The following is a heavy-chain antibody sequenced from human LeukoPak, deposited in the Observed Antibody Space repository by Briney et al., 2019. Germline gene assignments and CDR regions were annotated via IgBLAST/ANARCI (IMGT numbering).Heavy chain of an antibody. J-gene: IGHJ5*02. V-gene: IGHV3-23*01. CDR1: GFTFSSYA. CDR3: AREWRGYCSSTSCLASNWFDP. D-gene: IGHD2-2*01. CDR2: ISGSGGST. Sequence: GGSLRLSCAASGFTFSSYAMSWVRQAPGKGLEWVSAISGSGGSTYYADSVKGRFTISRDNSKNTLYLQMNSLRAEDTAVYYCAREWRGYCSSTSCLASNWFDPWGQGTLVTVSS.